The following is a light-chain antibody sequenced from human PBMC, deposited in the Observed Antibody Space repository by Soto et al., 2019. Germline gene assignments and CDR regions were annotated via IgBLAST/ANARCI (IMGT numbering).Light chain of an antibody. J-gene: IGKJ2*01. CDR3: QQYADWPPFT. CDR1: QSVSNR. CDR2: GAS. V-gene: IGKV3-15*01. Sequence: EIVMTQSPATLSVSPGERATLSCRASQSVSNRLAWYQQKPGQAPRLLIYGASARATGIPDRFSGSGSGTEFTLTISSLQSEDFAVYFCQQYADWPPFTFGQGTKLEIK.